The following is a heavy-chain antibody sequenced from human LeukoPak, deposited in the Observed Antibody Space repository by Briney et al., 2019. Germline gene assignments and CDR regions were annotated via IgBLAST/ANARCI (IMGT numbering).Heavy chain of an antibody. D-gene: IGHD3-16*02. CDR3: ARASMITFGGVITYYFDY. CDR2: IYYSGST. Sequence: SETLSLTCTVSGGSISNYYWSWIRQPPGKGLEWIGYIYYSGSTNYNPSLKSRVTISVDTSKNQFSLKLSSVTAADTAVYYCARASMITFGGVITYYFDYWGQGTLVTVSS. CDR1: GGSISNYY. V-gene: IGHV4-59*01. J-gene: IGHJ4*02.